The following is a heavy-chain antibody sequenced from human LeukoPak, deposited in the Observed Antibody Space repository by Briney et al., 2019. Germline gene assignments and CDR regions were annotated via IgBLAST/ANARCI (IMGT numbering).Heavy chain of an antibody. CDR2: IYTSGST. D-gene: IGHD6-19*01. J-gene: IGHJ5*02. CDR3: ARDSSGWTASWFDP. CDR1: GGSISSYY. V-gene: IGHV4-4*07. Sequence: SETLSLTCTVSGGSISSYYWSWIRQPAGKGLEWIGRIYTSGSTNYNPSLKSRVTMSVDTSKNQFSLKLSSVTAADTAVYYCARDSSGWTASWFDPRGQGTLVTVSS.